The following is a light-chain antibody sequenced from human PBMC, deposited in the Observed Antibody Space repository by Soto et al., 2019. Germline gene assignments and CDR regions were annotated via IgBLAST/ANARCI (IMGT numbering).Light chain of an antibody. CDR2: WAS. Sequence: DIVMTQSPESLAVSLGERATINCKSSQNVLHSSNDKNFLAWYQQRPGQPPKLLIYWASMRQSGVPDRFSGSGSGTDFTLTISSLQTEDVAVYYCQQYYTTPPTFGQGTKLEIK. CDR1: QNVLHSSNDKNF. V-gene: IGKV4-1*01. CDR3: QQYYTTPPT. J-gene: IGKJ2*01.